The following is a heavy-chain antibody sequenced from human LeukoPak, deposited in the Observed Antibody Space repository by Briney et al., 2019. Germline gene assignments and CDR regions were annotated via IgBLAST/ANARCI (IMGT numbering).Heavy chain of an antibody. D-gene: IGHD3-10*01. Sequence: SETLSLTCTVSGGSISSYYWSWIRQPAGKGLEWIGRIYTSGSTNYNPSLKSRVTMSIDTSKNQFSLKLKSVTAADTAMYFCARYYYDSGSSYRPFDYWGQGTLVTVSS. CDR3: ARYYYDSGSSYRPFDY. CDR2: IYTSGST. J-gene: IGHJ4*02. V-gene: IGHV4-4*07. CDR1: GGSISSYY.